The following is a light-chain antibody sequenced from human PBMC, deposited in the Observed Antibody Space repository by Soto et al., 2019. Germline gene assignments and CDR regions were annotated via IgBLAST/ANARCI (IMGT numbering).Light chain of an antibody. CDR3: QQYGSSPHIT. CDR1: QSVSSSY. Sequence: EIVLTQSPGTLSLSPGERATLSCRASQSVSSSYLAWYQQKPGQAPRLLIYGASARATGIPDRFSGSGSGTDFTLTISRLEPEDFAVYYCQQYGSSPHITFGPGTKVYIK. CDR2: GAS. J-gene: IGKJ3*01. V-gene: IGKV3-20*01.